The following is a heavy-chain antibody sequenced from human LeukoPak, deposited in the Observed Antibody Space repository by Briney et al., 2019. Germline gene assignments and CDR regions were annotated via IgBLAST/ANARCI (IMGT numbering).Heavy chain of an antibody. CDR1: GDSVSSNSAA. CDR3: ATSSSSWYFRFDP. V-gene: IGHV6-1*01. J-gene: IGHJ5*02. Sequence: SQTLSLTFAISGDSVSSNSAAWNWLRQSPSRGLEWLGRTYYRSKWYNDYAVSVKSRITINPDTSKNQFSLQLNSVTPEDTAVYYCATSSSSWYFRFDPWGQGTLVTVSS. CDR2: TYYRSKWYN. D-gene: IGHD6-13*01.